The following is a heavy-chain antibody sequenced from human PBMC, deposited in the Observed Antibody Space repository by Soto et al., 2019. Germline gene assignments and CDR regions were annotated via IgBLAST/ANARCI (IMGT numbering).Heavy chain of an antibody. CDR3: ARRNYDILTGYYYGMDV. J-gene: IGHJ6*02. Sequence: PGESLKISCKGSGYSFTSYWISWVRQMPGKGLEWMGRIDPSDSYTNYSPSFQGHVTISADKSISTAYLQWSSLKASDTAMYYCARRNYDILTGYYYGMDVWGQGTTVTVSS. V-gene: IGHV5-10-1*01. CDR1: GYSFTSYW. CDR2: IDPSDSYT. D-gene: IGHD3-9*01.